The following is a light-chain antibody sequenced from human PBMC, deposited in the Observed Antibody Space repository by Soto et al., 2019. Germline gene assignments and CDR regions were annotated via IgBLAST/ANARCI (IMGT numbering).Light chain of an antibody. Sequence: QSALTQPASVSGSPGQSITISCTGTSSDVGGYNYVSWHQQHPGKAPKVMIYDVSNRPSGVSNRFSGSKSGNTASLTISGLQADDEADYYCSSYTSSNTLVFGGGTKLTVL. J-gene: IGLJ2*01. CDR3: SSYTSSNTLV. CDR2: DVS. V-gene: IGLV2-14*03. CDR1: SSDVGGYNY.